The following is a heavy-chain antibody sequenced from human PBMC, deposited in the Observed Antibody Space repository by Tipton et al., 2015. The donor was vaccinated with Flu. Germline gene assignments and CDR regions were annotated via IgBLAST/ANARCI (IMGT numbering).Heavy chain of an antibody. CDR2: IRYDGSNK. CDR1: GFTFSSYD. D-gene: IGHD7-27*01. V-gene: IGHV3-30*02. CDR3: AKDGLGYYAMDV. J-gene: IGHJ6*02. Sequence: SGFTFSSYDMDWVRQAPGKGLEWVAFIRYDGSNKYYADSVKGRFTISRDISKNTLYLQMNSLRAEDTAVYYCAKDGLGYYAMDVWGQGTTVTVSS.